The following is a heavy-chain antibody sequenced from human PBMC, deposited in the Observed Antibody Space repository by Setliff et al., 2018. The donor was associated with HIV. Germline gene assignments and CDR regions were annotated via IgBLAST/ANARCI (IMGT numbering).Heavy chain of an antibody. CDR1: GFTFSSYW. D-gene: IGHD7-27*01. V-gene: IGHV3-74*01. CDR2: INGDGSST. Sequence: PGGSLRLSCAASGFTFSSYWMHWVRQAPGKGLVWVSRINGDGSSTTYADSVKGRFTISRDNSKNTVYLQMNSLRVEDTAVYYCAKDPANKVVPGVEYFQHWGQGTLVTVSS. CDR3: AKDPANKVVPGVEYFQH. J-gene: IGHJ1*01.